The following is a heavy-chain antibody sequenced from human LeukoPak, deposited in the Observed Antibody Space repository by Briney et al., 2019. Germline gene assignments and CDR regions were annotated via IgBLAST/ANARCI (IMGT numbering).Heavy chain of an antibody. Sequence: SSVKVSRKASVCTFSSYAISWVRQPPPQGLEWMGRRNPIFGTANYAHKLQGRVPITPDETTSTAYMELSSLRSEDTAVYYCAGDLAARPLGYYYYYMDVWGKGTTVTVSS. J-gene: IGHJ6*03. CDR3: AGDLAARPLGYYYYYMDV. CDR1: VCTFSSYA. CDR2: RNPIFGTA. D-gene: IGHD6-6*01. V-gene: IGHV1-69*13.